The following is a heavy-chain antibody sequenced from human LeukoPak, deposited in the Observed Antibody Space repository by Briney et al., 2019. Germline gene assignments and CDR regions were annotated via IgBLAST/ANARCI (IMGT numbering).Heavy chain of an antibody. CDR1: GFTFSTYW. Sequence: GGSLRLSCVGSGFTFSTYWMHWVRQAPAKGLVWVSRINPEETGTNYADSVKGRFTISRDNAKITLYLQMNSLGAGDTAVYYCARGGLEPVDYWAREPWSPPPQ. V-gene: IGHV3-74*01. CDR2: INPEETGT. D-gene: IGHD3-16*01. CDR3: ARGGLEPVDY. J-gene: IGHJ4*02.